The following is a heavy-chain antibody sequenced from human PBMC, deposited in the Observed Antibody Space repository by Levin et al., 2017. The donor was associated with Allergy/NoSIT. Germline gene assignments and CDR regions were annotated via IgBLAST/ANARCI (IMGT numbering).Heavy chain of an antibody. J-gene: IGHJ4*02. V-gene: IGHV3-21*01. CDR3: AGGDY. Sequence: GGSLRLSCAASGFPFSTSSMYWVRQTPGKGLEWLSAISSSGSLTYYADSVKGRFTVSRDNAKNSLYLQMNSLTVDDTALYYCAGGDYWGQGTLVTVSS. CDR1: GFPFSTSS. CDR2: ISSSGSLT.